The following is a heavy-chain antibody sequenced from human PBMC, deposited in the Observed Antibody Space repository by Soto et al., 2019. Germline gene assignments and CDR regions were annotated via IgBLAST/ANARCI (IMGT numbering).Heavy chain of an antibody. Sequence: GESMSLPSSASGGPFGSYAMSWLRLATGKGLEWVSAISGSGGSTYYADSVKGRFSISRDNSKNSLYLQMNSLRAEDTAVYYCAKVRVQYGSYFDDWGQGTLVTISS. D-gene: IGHD2-8*01. V-gene: IGHV3-23*01. CDR3: AKVRVQYGSYFDD. CDR1: GGPFGSYA. CDR2: ISGSGGST. J-gene: IGHJ4*02.